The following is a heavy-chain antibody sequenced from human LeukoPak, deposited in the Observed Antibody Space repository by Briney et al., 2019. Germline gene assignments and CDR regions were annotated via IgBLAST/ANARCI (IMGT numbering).Heavy chain of an antibody. V-gene: IGHV3-53*01. CDR3: ASWPGGWYGEDS. J-gene: IGHJ4*02. CDR2: IYGGGST. Sequence: GGSLRLSCAASGFTVSSNYMSWVRQAPGKGLEWVSVIYGGGSTYYADSVKGRFTISRDTSKNTLYLQMNSLRAEDTAVYYCASWPGGWYGEDSWGQGTLVSVSS. CDR1: GFTVSSNY. D-gene: IGHD6-19*01.